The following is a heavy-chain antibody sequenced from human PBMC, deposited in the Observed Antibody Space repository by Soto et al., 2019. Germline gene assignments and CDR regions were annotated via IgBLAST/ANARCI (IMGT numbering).Heavy chain of an antibody. J-gene: IGHJ3*01. V-gene: IGHV3-21*01. D-gene: IGHD2-15*01. Sequence: EVQLVESGGGLVMPGXSLXLXXXXXXXXXXXXHMXXXRQAPGKGLEWVSSINPGSTHIYYRDSGKGRFTISRADSKNSVYLQMTGLRTEHTALYYCARGYCGGGGCYLRREAFDVWGQGTMVTVSS. CDR2: INPGSTHI. CDR3: ARGYCGGGGCYLRREAFDV. CDR1: XXXXXXXH.